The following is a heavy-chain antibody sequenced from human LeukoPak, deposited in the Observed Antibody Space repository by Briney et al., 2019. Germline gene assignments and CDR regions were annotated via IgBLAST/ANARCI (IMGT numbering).Heavy chain of an antibody. V-gene: IGHV3-23*01. D-gene: IGHD5-12*01. CDR2: ISGSGGNT. CDR1: VFTFSSYA. CDR3: AKDRSGYSGYDQNFDY. J-gene: IGHJ4*02. Sequence: GGSLRLSCAASVFTFSSYAMSWVRQAPRKGLEWVSGISGSGGNTYYPDSVKGRFTISRDNSKNTLYLQMNSLRAEDTAVYYCAKDRSGYSGYDQNFDYWGQGTLVTVSS.